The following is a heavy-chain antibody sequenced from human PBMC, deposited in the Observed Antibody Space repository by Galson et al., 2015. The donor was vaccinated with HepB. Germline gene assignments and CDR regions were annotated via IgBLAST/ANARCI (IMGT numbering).Heavy chain of an antibody. CDR1: GGSISSSNW. CDR3: ARLISGYSGYVGYYYYYYMDV. CDR2: IYYSGST. J-gene: IGHJ6*03. Sequence: LSLTCAVSGGSISSSNWWSWVRQPPGKGLEWIGEIYYSGSTNYNPSLKSRVTISVDTSKNQFSLKLSSVTAADTAVYYCARLISGYSGYVGYYYYYYMDVWGKGTTVTVSS. D-gene: IGHD5-12*01. V-gene: IGHV4-4*02.